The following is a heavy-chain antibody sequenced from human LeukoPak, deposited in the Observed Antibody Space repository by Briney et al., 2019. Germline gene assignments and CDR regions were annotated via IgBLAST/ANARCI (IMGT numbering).Heavy chain of an antibody. CDR3: ARLRSGGYYYYMDV. V-gene: IGHV4-59*01. J-gene: IGHJ6*03. Sequence: SETLSLTCTVSGGSISSYYWSWIRQPPGKGLKWIGYIYYSGSTNYNPSLKSRVTISVDTSKNQFSLKLSSVTAADTAVYYCARLRSGGYYYYMDVWGKGTTVTVSS. CDR2: IYYSGST. CDR1: GGSISSYY. D-gene: IGHD1-14*01.